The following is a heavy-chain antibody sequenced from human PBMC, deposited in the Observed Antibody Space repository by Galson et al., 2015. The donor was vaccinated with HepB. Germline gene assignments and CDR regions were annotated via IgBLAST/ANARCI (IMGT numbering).Heavy chain of an antibody. CDR1: GYTFTSYA. D-gene: IGHD3-22*01. CDR3: ARDPIDYYDSSGSVAYYFDY. J-gene: IGHJ4*02. CDR2: INAGNGNT. V-gene: IGHV1-3*01. Sequence: SVKVSCKASGYTFTSYAMHWVRQAPGQRLEWMGWINAGNGNTKYSQKFQGRVTMTRDTSISTAYMELSRLRSDDTAVYYCARDPIDYYDSSGSVAYYFDYWGQGTLVTVSS.